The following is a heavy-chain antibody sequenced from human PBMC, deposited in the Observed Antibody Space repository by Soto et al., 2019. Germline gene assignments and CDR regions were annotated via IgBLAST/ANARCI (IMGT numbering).Heavy chain of an antibody. V-gene: IGHV4-61*01. CDR2: IFFTGIT. Sequence: QVQLQESGPGLVRPSETLSLTCTVSGGSVTTGSYNWSWIRRPPGKGLEWIGNIFFTGITHYNPSLNNRVTMSVDMSKNQFSLTVTSVTAADTAVYYCARDGHGMDVWGQGTTVTVSS. CDR3: ARDGHGMDV. J-gene: IGHJ6*02. CDR1: GGSVTTGSYN.